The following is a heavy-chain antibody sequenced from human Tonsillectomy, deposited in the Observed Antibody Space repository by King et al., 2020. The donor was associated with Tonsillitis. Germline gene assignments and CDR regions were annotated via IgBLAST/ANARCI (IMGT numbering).Heavy chain of an antibody. CDR2: ISSSSSYI. CDR1: GFTFSSYS. V-gene: IGHV3-21*06. D-gene: IGHD3-9*01. CDR3: VPYYDIWTGLYPSWFDP. Sequence: DVQLVESGGGLVKPGGSLRLSCAASGFTFSSYSMNWVRQAPGKGLEWVSCISSSSSYIYYADSVRGRFTISRDNSKNTLYLQMNSLRAEDTAVYYCVPYYDIWTGLYPSWFDPWGQGTLVTVSS. J-gene: IGHJ5*02.